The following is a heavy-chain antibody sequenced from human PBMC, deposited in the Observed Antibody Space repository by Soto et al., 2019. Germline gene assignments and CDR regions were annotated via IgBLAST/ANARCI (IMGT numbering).Heavy chain of an antibody. CDR1: GFTFSGSA. CDR3: TIYYDFWIGPIDDAWDS. D-gene: IGHD3-3*01. Sequence: EGSLRLSCAASGFTFSGSAMHWVRQASGKGLEWVGRIRSKGDSYATAYAASVNGRFTISRDDSKNTAYLQMNSLKTEDAAVYYCTIYYDFWIGPIDDAWDSWGQGPMVTV. V-gene: IGHV3-73*01. J-gene: IGHJ3*02. CDR2: IRSKGDSYAT.